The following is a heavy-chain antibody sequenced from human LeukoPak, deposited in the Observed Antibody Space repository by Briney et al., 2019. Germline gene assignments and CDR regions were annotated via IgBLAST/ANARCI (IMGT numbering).Heavy chain of an antibody. CDR1: GYTFTSYG. Sequence: ASVKVSCKASGYTFTSYGISWVRQAPGQGLEWMGWISAYNGNTNYAQKLQGRVTMTTDTSTSAAYMELRSLRSDDTAVYYCARETTYYYDSSGYYPSFDYWGQGTLVTVSS. J-gene: IGHJ4*02. CDR3: ARETTYYYDSSGYYPSFDY. D-gene: IGHD3-22*01. V-gene: IGHV1-18*01. CDR2: ISAYNGNT.